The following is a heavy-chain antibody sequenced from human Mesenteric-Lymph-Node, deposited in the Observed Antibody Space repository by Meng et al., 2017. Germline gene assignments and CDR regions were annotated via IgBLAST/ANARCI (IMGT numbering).Heavy chain of an antibody. CDR3: ARGLYSSSWYLYYYYYGMDV. J-gene: IGHJ6*02. V-gene: IGHV1-2*02. D-gene: IGHD6-13*01. Sequence: ASVKVSCKASGYTFTGYYMHWVRQAPGQGLEWMGWINPNSGGTNYAQKFQGRVTMTRDTSISTAYMELSRLRSDDTAVYYCARGLYSSSWYLYYYYYGMDVWGQGTTVTVSS. CDR2: INPNSGGT. CDR1: GYTFTGYY.